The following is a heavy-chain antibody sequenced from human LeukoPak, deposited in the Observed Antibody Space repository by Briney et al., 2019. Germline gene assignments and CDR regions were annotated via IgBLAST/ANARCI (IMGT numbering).Heavy chain of an antibody. D-gene: IGHD4-17*01. J-gene: IGHJ4*02. CDR3: ARVMTTVTKAFDY. CDR2: ISSGSSYI. V-gene: IGHV3-21*01. CDR1: GASFSGYY. Sequence: ETLSLTCAVYGASFSGYYWNWVRQAPGKGLEWVSSISSGSSYIYYADSVKGRFTISRDNAKNSLYLQMNSLRAEDTAVYYCARVMTTVTKAFDYWGQGTLVTVSS.